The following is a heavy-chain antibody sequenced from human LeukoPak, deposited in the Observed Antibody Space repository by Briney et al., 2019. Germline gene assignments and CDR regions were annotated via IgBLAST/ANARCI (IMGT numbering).Heavy chain of an antibody. D-gene: IGHD2-2*02. V-gene: IGHV3-21*01. J-gene: IGHJ4*02. CDR3: ARGGNQLLYPVDY. CDR1: GFTFSSYS. Sequence: GSLRLSCAASGFTFSSYSMNWVRQAPGKGLEWVSSISSSSSYKYYADSVKGRFTISRDNAKNSLYLQMNSLRAEDTAVYYCARGGNQLLYPVDYWGQGTLVTVSS. CDR2: ISSSSSYK.